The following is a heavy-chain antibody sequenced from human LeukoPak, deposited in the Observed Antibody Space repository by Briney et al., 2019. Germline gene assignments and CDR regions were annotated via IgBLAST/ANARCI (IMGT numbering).Heavy chain of an antibody. D-gene: IGHD5-12*01. CDR2: ISGSGGST. CDR1: GFTFSSYA. CDR3: ARDDTTSGYYEFGY. V-gene: IGHV3-23*01. J-gene: IGHJ4*02. Sequence: GGSLRLSCAASGFTFSSYAMSWVRQAPGKGLEWVSAISGSGGSTYYADSVKGRFTISRDNSKNTLYLQMNSLRADDTAVCYCARDDTTSGYYEFGYWGQGTLVTVSS.